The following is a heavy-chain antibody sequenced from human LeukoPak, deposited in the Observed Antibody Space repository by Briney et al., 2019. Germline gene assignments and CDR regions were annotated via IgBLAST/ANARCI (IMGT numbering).Heavy chain of an antibody. CDR2: IRSSSSII. CDR1: GFTFSSYS. CDR3: ARVPDGYSNYFDY. V-gene: IGHV3-48*01. Sequence: GGSLRLSCAASGFTFSSYSMNWVRQAPGKGLEWVSYIRSSSSIIYYADSVKGRFTISRDNAKNSLYLQMNSLRAEDTAVYYCARVPDGYSNYFDYWGQGTLVTVSS. J-gene: IGHJ4*02. D-gene: IGHD5-24*01.